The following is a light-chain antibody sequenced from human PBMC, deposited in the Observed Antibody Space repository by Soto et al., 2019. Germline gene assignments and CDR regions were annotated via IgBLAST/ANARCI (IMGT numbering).Light chain of an antibody. Sequence: DIQMTQSPSSLSASVGYRVTITCRASQGIGNDLVWYQQKSGKAPERLIYGASRLQSGVPSRFSGSGSGTEFTLTISGLQPEDFAAYYCLQYGSYPRTFGQGTKVDIK. V-gene: IGKV1-17*01. J-gene: IGKJ1*01. CDR1: QGIGND. CDR3: LQYGSYPRT. CDR2: GAS.